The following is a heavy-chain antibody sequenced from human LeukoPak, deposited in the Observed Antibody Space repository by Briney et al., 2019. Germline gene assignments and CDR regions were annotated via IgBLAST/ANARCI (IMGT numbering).Heavy chain of an antibody. CDR3: ARGAVPAASAFGNDY. Sequence: ASVKVSCKASGYTFTSYGISWVRQAPGQGLEWMGWISAYNGNTNYAQKLQGRVTMTTDTSTSTAYMELSSLRSEDTAVYYCARGAVPAASAFGNDYWGQGTLVTVSS. CDR1: GYTFTSYG. CDR2: ISAYNGNT. V-gene: IGHV1-18*01. D-gene: IGHD2-2*01. J-gene: IGHJ4*02.